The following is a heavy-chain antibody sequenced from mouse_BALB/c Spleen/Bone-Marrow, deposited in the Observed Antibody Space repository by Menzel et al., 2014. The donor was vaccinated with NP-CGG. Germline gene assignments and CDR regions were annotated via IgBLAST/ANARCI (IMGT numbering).Heavy chain of an antibody. Sequence: EVMLVESGGGLVQPGGSLKLSCAASGFTFGSYGMSWVRQTPDKRLELVATINGNGGSTYYPDSVKGRFTISRDNAKNTLYLQMSSLKSEDTAMYYCARSQAYYGNYFDYWGQGTTLTVSS. CDR1: GFTFGSYG. CDR3: ARSQAYYGNYFDY. D-gene: IGHD2-10*01. V-gene: IGHV5-6-3*01. CDR2: INGNGGST. J-gene: IGHJ2*01.